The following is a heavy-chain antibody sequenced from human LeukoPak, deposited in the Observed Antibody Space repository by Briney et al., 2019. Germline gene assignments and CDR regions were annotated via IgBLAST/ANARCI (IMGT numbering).Heavy chain of an antibody. D-gene: IGHD6-19*01. V-gene: IGHV3-53*05. Sequence: GGSLRLSCSASGFTVSSNYMSWVRQAPGKGLEWVSVIYSGGSTYYADSVKGRFTISRDNSKNTLYLQMNSLRAEDTAVYYCAKDLNGWEDYHYGLDVWGQGTTVTVSS. CDR1: GFTVSSNY. CDR2: IYSGGST. J-gene: IGHJ6*02. CDR3: AKDLNGWEDYHYGLDV.